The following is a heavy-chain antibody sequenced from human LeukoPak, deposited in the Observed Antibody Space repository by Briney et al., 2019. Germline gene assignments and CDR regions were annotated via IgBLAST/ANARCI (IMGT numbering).Heavy chain of an antibody. CDR1: GGSISSGSYY. V-gene: IGHV4-61*02. Sequence: SQTLSLTCTVSGGSISSGSYYWSWIRQPAGKGLEWIGRIYTSGSINYNPSLKSRVTISVDTSKNQFSLKLGSVTAADTAVYYCARERGAVAGFSFDYWGQGTLVTVSS. CDR3: ARERGAVAGFSFDY. CDR2: IYTSGSI. J-gene: IGHJ4*02. D-gene: IGHD6-19*01.